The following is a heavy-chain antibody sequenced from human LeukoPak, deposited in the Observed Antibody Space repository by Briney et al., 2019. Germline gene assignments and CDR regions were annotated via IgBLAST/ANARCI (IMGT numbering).Heavy chain of an antibody. CDR2: ISSSSSTI. CDR3: AKVENPYCSSTSCYHFDY. J-gene: IGHJ4*02. CDR1: GFTFSSYS. Sequence: GGSLRLSYAASGFTFSSYSMNWVRQAPGKGLVWVSYISSSSSTIYYADSVKGRFTISRDNSKNTLYLQMNSLRAEDTAVYYCAKVENPYCSSTSCYHFDYWGQGTLVTVSS. V-gene: IGHV3-48*01. D-gene: IGHD2-2*01.